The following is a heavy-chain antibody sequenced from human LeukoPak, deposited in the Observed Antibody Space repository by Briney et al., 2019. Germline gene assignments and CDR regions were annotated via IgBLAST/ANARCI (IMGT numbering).Heavy chain of an antibody. CDR3: ARWGTSSGYYTFDY. Sequence: PSETLSLTCTVSGGSISSYYWSWIRQPPGKGLEGIGYIYYSGSTNYNPSLKSRVTISVDTSKNQFSLKLSSVTAADTAVYYCARWGTSSGYYTFDYWGQGTLVTVSS. CDR2: IYYSGST. V-gene: IGHV4-59*01. CDR1: GGSISSYY. J-gene: IGHJ4*02. D-gene: IGHD3-22*01.